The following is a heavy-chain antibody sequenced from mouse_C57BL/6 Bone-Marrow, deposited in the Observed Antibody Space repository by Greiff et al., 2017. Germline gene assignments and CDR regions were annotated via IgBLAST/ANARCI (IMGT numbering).Heavy chain of an antibody. D-gene: IGHD1-1*01. V-gene: IGHV1-82*01. CDR3: ARSITTVVKFDY. CDR1: GYAFSSSW. CDR2: IYPGDGYT. J-gene: IGHJ2*01. Sequence: QVQLQQSGPELVKPGASVKISCKASGYAFSSSWMNWVKQRPGKGLEWIGRIYPGDGYTNYNGKFKGKATLTADKSSSTAYMQLSSLTSEDSAVYFCARSITTVVKFDYWGQGTTRTVSA.